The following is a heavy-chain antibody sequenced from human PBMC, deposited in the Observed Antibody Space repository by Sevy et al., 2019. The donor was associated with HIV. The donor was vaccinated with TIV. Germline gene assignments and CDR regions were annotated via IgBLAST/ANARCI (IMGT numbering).Heavy chain of an antibody. D-gene: IGHD6-13*01. J-gene: IGHJ4*02. CDR2: IGSSNSYI. CDR1: GFTFGSYS. Sequence: GGSLRLSCAASGFTFGSYSMNWVRQAPGKGLEWVASIGSSNSYIYYADSVKGRFTISRDNAKNSLFLHMNTLRAEDTAVYYCARSYSSSWYILYYFEYWGQRTPVTVSS. V-gene: IGHV3-21*01. CDR3: ARSYSSSWYILYYFEY.